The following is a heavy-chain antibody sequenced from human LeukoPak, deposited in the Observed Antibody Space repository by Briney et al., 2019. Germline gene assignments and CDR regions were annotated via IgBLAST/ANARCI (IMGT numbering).Heavy chain of an antibody. CDR3: ARDRPRVKLLWFGDSKGNAFDI. CDR1: GYSISSGYY. Sequence: DPSETLSLTCTVSGYSISSGYYWGWIRQSPGKGLEWIGSIYNSGSTYYNPSLKSRVTISIDTSKNQFSLKLSSVTAADTAVYYCARDRPRVKLLWFGDSKGNAFDIWGQGTMVTVSS. J-gene: IGHJ3*02. V-gene: IGHV4-38-2*02. D-gene: IGHD3-10*01. CDR2: IYNSGST.